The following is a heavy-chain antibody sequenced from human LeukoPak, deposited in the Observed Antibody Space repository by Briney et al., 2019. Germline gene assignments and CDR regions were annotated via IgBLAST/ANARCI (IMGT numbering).Heavy chain of an antibody. J-gene: IGHJ5*02. CDR3: ARGVMLHASFAWFDP. D-gene: IGHD2-8*01. Sequence: SQTLSLTCTVSGGSNSSGGYYWSWIRQHPGKGLEWIGYIYYSGNTYYNPSLKSRVTISVDTSKNQFSLNLSSVTAADTAVYYCARGVMLHASFAWFDPWGQGTLVTVPS. V-gene: IGHV4-31*03. CDR2: IYYSGNT. CDR1: GGSNSSGGYY.